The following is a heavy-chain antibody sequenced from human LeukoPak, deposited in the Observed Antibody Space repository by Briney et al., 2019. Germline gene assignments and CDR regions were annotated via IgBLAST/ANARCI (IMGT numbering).Heavy chain of an antibody. D-gene: IGHD3-22*01. V-gene: IGHV3-7*01. J-gene: IGHJ4*02. Sequence: GGSLRLSCAASGFTFSSYWMSWVRQAPGKGLEWVTNVKQDGSEKYYVDSVKGRFTISRDNAKNLLYLQMNSLRAEDTAVYYCARDEERRDYYDSSGYYSLFDYWGQGTLVTVSS. CDR3: ARDEERRDYYDSSGYYSLFDY. CDR1: GFTFSSYW. CDR2: VKQDGSEK.